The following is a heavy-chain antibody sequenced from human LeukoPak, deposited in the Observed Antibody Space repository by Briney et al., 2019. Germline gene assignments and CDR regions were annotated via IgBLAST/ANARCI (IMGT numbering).Heavy chain of an antibody. CDR1: GFTFSNYA. CDR3: AKDRYNHDSSGYYYVFDN. J-gene: IGHJ4*02. D-gene: IGHD3-22*01. CDR2: ISGSGGRA. Sequence: GGSLRLSCAASGFTFSNYAMSWVRQAPGKGLGLEWVSAISGSGGRAFHADSVKGRFTISRDNSNNTLYLQMNSLRAEDTAVYYCAKDRYNHDSSGYYYVFDNWGRGTLVTVSS. V-gene: IGHV3-23*01.